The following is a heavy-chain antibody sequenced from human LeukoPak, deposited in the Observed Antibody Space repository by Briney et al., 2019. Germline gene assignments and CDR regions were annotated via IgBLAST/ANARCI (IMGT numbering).Heavy chain of an antibody. V-gene: IGHV3-20*04. CDR3: ARDWDYYGSGSYYTGFDY. CDR2: INWNGGST. Sequence: GGSLRLSCAASGFTFDDYGMSWVRQAPGRGLEWVPGINWNGGSTGYADSVKGRFTISRDNAKNSLYLQMNSLRAEDTALYYCARDWDYYGSGSYYTGFDYWGQGTLVTVSS. CDR1: GFTFDDYG. D-gene: IGHD3-10*01. J-gene: IGHJ4*02.